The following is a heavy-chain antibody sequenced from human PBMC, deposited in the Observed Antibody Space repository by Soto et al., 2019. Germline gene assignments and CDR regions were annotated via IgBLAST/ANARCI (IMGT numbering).Heavy chain of an antibody. Sequence: PTETLSLTCAVYGGSFSGYYWSWIRQPPGKGLEWIGEINHSGSTNYNPSLESRVTISVDTSKNQFSLKLSSVTAADTAVYYCARGRVVKAAMRLYWFDPWGQRTLVTVSS. CDR1: GGSFSGYY. V-gene: IGHV4-34*01. J-gene: IGHJ5*02. CDR3: ARGRVVKAAMRLYWFDP. CDR2: INHSGST. D-gene: IGHD2-2*01.